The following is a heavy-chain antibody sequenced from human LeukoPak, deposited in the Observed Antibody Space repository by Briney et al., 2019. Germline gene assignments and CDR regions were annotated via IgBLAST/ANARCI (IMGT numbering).Heavy chain of an antibody. J-gene: IGHJ4*02. CDR3: ARARGIAAAGTGYFDY. CDR1: GFTFSSYA. V-gene: IGHV3-23*01. CDR2: ISGNGDSI. D-gene: IGHD6-13*01. Sequence: GGSLRLSCAASGFTFSSYAMSWVRQAPGKGLEWVSAISGNGDSIYYADSVKGRFTMSRDNSKNTLYLQMNSLRAEDTAVYYCARARGIAAAGTGYFDYWGQGTLVTVSS.